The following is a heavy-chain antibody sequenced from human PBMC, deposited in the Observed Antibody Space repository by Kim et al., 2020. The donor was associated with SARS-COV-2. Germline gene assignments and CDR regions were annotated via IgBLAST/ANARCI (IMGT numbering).Heavy chain of an antibody. D-gene: IGHD3-10*01. CDR2: ISTNTGNP. J-gene: IGHJ4*02. CDR1: GYTFSSYA. CDR3: ARGSGGWFGELYDY. V-gene: IGHV7-4-1*02. Sequence: ASVKVSCKASGYTFSSYAMNWVRQAPGQGLEWMGWISTNTGNPTYAQGFTGRFVFSLDTSVSTAYLQISSLKAEDTAVYYCARGSGGWFGELYDYWGQGTLVTVSS.